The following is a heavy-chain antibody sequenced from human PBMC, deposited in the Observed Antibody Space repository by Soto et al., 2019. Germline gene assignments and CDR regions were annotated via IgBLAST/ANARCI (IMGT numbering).Heavy chain of an antibody. D-gene: IGHD6-6*01. J-gene: IGHJ4*02. CDR2: VSHSGST. Sequence: QVQLQQWGAGLLKPSETLSLTCVVSGGSFSGYYWSWIRQPPGKGVEWIGEVSHSGSTNYNPSLKSRVTISVDTSKNQFSLKVSSVTAADTAVYYCARSNPSRPDYWGQGTLVTVSS. CDR1: GGSFSGYY. CDR3: ARSNPSRPDY. V-gene: IGHV4-34*02.